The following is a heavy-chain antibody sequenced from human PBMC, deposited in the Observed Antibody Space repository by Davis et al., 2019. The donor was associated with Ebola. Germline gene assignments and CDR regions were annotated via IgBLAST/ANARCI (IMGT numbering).Heavy chain of an antibody. D-gene: IGHD3-16*01. CDR1: GYTFTKYA. CDR3: AREDYDGGSRLDP. V-gene: IGHV7-4-1*02. Sequence: AASVKVSCKASGYTFTKYAIFWVRQAPGQGLEWIGWINTNTGSPDYAQGFTGRFVFSLDTSVSTAYLQISSLKAEDTAVYFCAREDYDGGSRLDPWGQGTLVPVSS. CDR2: INTNTGSP. J-gene: IGHJ5*02.